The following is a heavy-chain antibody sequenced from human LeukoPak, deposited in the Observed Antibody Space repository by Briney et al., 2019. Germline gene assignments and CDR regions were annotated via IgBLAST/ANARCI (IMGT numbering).Heavy chain of an antibody. CDR1: SGSFSGYY. D-gene: IGHD2-21*02. Sequence: SETLSLTCAVYSGSFSGYYWSWIRQPPGKGLEWIGEINHSGSTNYNPSLKSRVTISVDTSKNQFSLKLSSVTAADTAVYYCARGRDIVVVTASPDFDYWGQGTLVTVSS. CDR2: INHSGST. CDR3: ARGRDIVVVTASPDFDY. J-gene: IGHJ4*02. V-gene: IGHV4-34*01.